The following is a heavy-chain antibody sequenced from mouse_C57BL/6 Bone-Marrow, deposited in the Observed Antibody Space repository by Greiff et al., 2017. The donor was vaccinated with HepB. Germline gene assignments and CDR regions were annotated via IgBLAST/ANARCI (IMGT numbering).Heavy chain of an antibody. Sequence: QVQLKQSGPELVKPGASVKLSCKASGYTFTSYDINWVKQRPGQGLEWIGWIYPRDGSTKYNEKFKGKATLTVDTSSSTAYMGLHSLTSEDSAVYFCAGQTAQATWNYAMDYWGQGTSVTVSS. CDR2: IYPRDGST. V-gene: IGHV1-85*01. CDR1: GYTFTSYD. CDR3: AGQTAQATWNYAMDY. D-gene: IGHD3-2*02. J-gene: IGHJ4*01.